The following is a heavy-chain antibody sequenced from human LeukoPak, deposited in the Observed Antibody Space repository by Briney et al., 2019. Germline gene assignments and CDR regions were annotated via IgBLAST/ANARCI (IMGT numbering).Heavy chain of an antibody. J-gene: IGHJ3*02. CDR3: GRIPAAGSLKGSFDI. CDR1: GYSFTNSW. D-gene: IGHD6-13*01. CDR2: IYPGDSDT. V-gene: IGHV5-51*01. Sequence: GESLKISCKGSGYSFTNSWIAWVRQMPGKGLEWMGFIYPGDSDTTYSPSFQGQVTISADKSISTAYLQWSSLKASDSAMYYCGRIPAAGSLKGSFDIWGQGTMVTVSS.